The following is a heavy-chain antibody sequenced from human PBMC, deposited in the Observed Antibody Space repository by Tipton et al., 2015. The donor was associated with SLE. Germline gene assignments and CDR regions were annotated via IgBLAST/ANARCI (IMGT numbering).Heavy chain of an antibody. V-gene: IGHV4-34*08. CDR1: GGTFSGYY. CDR3: ARKDTTMVWGDYYYGMDV. J-gene: IGHJ6*02. D-gene: IGHD5-18*01. CDR2: INYSGNT. Sequence: TLSLTCAVYGGTFSGYYWSWIRQSPGKGLEWIGEINYSGNTKYNPSLKSRVTISVDTSKNQFSLKLSSVTAADTAVYYCARKDTTMVWGDYYYGMDVWGQGTTVTVSS.